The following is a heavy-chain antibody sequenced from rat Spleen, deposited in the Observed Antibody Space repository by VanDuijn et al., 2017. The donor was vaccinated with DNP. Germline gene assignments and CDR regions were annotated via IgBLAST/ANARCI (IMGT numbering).Heavy chain of an antibody. V-gene: IGHV3-1*01. J-gene: IGHJ2*01. CDR1: GYSITSNY. CDR3: ARWGDYFDY. CDR2: ISYSGSP. Sequence: EIQLQESGPGLVKPSQSLSLTCSVTGYSITSNYWGWVRQFPGNKMEYIGHISYSGSPNYNPSLKSRISITRDTSKDQFFLHLTSVTTEDTATYYCARWGDYFDYWGQGVMVTVSS.